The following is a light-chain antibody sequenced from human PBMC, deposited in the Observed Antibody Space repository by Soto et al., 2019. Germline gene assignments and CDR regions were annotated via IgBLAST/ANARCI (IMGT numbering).Light chain of an antibody. CDR3: QQYYSFPWT. Sequence: DIQMTQSPSTLPASVGDRVTITCRASQSIDRWLAWYQQKPGKAPKILIYHASSLQSGVPSRFSGIGSGTEFTLTISSLQPDDFATYYCQQYYSFPWTFGQGTKVDIK. V-gene: IGKV1-5*01. CDR1: QSIDRW. J-gene: IGKJ1*01. CDR2: HAS.